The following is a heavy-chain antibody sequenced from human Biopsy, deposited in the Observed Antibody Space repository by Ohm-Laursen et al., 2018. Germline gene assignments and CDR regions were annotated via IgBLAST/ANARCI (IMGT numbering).Heavy chain of an antibody. J-gene: IGHJ5*02. CDR3: AREPRIAAVAYFDP. Sequence: SETLSLTCTVSGGSVSSGSYYWSWIRQPPGKGLEWIGYIYYSGSTNYSPSLKSRVTISVDTSKNQFSLILSSMTAADTAVYYCAREPRIAAVAYFDPWGQGTLVTVSS. V-gene: IGHV4-61*01. CDR1: GGSVSSGSYY. CDR2: IYYSGST. D-gene: IGHD6-13*01.